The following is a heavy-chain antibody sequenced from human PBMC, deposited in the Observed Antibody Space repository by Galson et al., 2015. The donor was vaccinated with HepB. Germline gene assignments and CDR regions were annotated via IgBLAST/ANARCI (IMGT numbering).Heavy chain of an antibody. D-gene: IGHD1-26*01. CDR1: GDSVSSCSTG. J-gene: IGHJ4*02. Sequence: CAISGDSVSSCSTGWNWIRQSPSRGLEWLGRTYSRSKWYNEYAVSVRGRISITPDTSKNQFSLQLNSVTPDDTAVYYCARGMGDTGLDYWGRGTLVTVSS. V-gene: IGHV6-1*01. CDR3: ARGMGDTGLDY. CDR2: TYSRSKWYN.